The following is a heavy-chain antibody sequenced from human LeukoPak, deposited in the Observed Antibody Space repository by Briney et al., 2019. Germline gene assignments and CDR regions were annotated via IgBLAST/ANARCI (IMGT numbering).Heavy chain of an antibody. CDR1: GFTFSSHE. CDR3: AKRNYYFDY. Sequence: GGSLRLSCVASGFTFSSHEMNWVRQAPGKGLEWVSYISRSGSTIYYADSVKGWFTISRDNSKNTLYLQMNSLRAEDTAVYYCAKRNYYFDYWGQGTLVTVSS. D-gene: IGHD1-14*01. J-gene: IGHJ4*02. CDR2: ISRSGSTI. V-gene: IGHV3-48*03.